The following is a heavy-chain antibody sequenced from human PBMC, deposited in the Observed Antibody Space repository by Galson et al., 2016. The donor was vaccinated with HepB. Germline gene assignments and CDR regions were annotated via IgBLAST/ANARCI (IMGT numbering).Heavy chain of an antibody. Sequence: TLSLTCTVSGGSISSGGYYWSWIRQHPGKGLEWIGYIYYSGSTYYNPSLKSRVTLSVDTSKNQFSLKLSSVTAADTAVYYCARVPRSAYDILTGYYQSFHSYRDVWGKGTTVTVSS. CDR2: IYYSGST. D-gene: IGHD3-9*01. J-gene: IGHJ6*03. CDR1: GGSISSGGYY. V-gene: IGHV4-31*03. CDR3: ARVPRSAYDILTGYYQSFHSYRDV.